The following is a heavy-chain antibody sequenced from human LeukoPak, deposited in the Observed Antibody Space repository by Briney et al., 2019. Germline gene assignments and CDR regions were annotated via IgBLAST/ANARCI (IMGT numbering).Heavy chain of an antibody. J-gene: IGHJ6*02. V-gene: IGHV3-23*01. Sequence: GGALRLSCAASGFPFSCYAMSSVRQAPGKGVEWVSAFRWCGDRTYDADSVKGQDTIPRDNSKIQRDLQMNSLRAEDTAVYYCAKLGAPIYYYGLGYYYYGMDVWGQGTTVTVSS. CDR1: GFPFSCYA. D-gene: IGHD3-10*01. CDR2: FRWCGDRT. CDR3: AKLGAPIYYYGLGYYYYGMDV.